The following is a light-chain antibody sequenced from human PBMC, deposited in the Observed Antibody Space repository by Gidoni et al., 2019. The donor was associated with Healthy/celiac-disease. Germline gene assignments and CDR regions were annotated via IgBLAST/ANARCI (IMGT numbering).Light chain of an antibody. J-gene: IGKJ4*01. CDR1: QSVSSSY. V-gene: IGKV3-20*01. Sequence: DIVLTQSPGTLSLSPGERATLSCRASQSVSSSYLAWYQQKPGQAPRLLIYGASSRATGIPDRVSGSGSGTDFTLTISRLEPEEFAVYYCQQYGSSPLTFGGGTKVEIK. CDR3: QQYGSSPLT. CDR2: GAS.